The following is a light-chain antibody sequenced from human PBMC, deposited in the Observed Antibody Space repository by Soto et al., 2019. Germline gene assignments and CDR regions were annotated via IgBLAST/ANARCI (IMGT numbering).Light chain of an antibody. CDR3: QQYNSQRT. Sequence: DIQMTQSPSTLSASVGARVTITCRASQYISSWLAWYQQKPGKDQKLLIYKASSLESGVPSRFSGSGSGTEFTLTISSLQPDDFATYYCQQYNSQRTFGQGTKVEIK. CDR1: QYISSW. CDR2: KAS. J-gene: IGKJ1*01. V-gene: IGKV1-5*03.